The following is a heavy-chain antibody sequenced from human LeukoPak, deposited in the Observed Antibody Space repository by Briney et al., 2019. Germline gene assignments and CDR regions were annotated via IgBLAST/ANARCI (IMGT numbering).Heavy chain of an antibody. V-gene: IGHV4-59*01. J-gene: IGHJ3*02. CDR3: AGRWIAVAGPRITDAFDI. CDR2: IYYSGST. D-gene: IGHD6-19*01. CDR1: GGSISSYY. Sequence: KTSETLSLTCTVPGGSISSYYWSWIRQPPGKRLEWIGYIYYSGSTNYNPSLKSRVTISVDTSKNQFSLKLSSVTAADTAVYYCAGRWIAVAGPRITDAFDIWGQGTMVTVSS.